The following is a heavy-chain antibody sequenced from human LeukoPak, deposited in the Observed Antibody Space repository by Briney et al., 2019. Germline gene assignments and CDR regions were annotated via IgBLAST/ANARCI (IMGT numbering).Heavy chain of an antibody. CDR2: ISSSSSYI. CDR3: ARASRGATALDY. V-gene: IGHV3-21*01. Sequence: GGSLRLSCAASGFTFSSYSVNWVRQAPGKGLEWVSSISSSSSYIYYADSVKGRFTISRDNAKNSLYLQMNSLRAEDTAVYYCARASRGATALDYWGQGTLVTVSS. J-gene: IGHJ4*02. CDR1: GFTFSSYS. D-gene: IGHD1-26*01.